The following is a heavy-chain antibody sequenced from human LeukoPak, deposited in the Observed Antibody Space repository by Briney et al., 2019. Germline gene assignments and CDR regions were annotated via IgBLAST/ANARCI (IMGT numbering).Heavy chain of an antibody. J-gene: IGHJ1*01. V-gene: IGHV3-30*18. CDR2: ISYDGSNK. CDR1: GFTFSSYA. Sequence: GGSLRLSCAASGFTFSSYAMHWVRQAPGKGLEWVAVISYDGSNKYYADSVKGRFTISRDNSKDTLYMQMNSLRAEDTAVYYCAKDFAKYCSGGCDFQHWGQGTLVTVS. CDR3: AKDFAKYCSGGCDFQH. D-gene: IGHD2-15*01.